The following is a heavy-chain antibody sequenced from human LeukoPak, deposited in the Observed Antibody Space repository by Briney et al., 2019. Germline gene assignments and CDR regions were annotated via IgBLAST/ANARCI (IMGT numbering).Heavy chain of an antibody. Sequence: ASVKVSSNTSAYPFTTYEISWVRHADEQWREWMGSVHPNTGNTAYGQRFQGTVTRTRYTSISTAYMELSSLTSNDTAVYFSARGPRNDPWGQGTLVTVSS. CDR2: VHPNTGNT. CDR1: AYPFTTYE. V-gene: IGHV1-8*01. CDR3: ARGPRNDP. J-gene: IGHJ5*02. D-gene: IGHD1-14*01.